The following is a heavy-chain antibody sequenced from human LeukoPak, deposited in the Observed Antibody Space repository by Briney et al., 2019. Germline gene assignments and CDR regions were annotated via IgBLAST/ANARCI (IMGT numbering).Heavy chain of an antibody. V-gene: IGHV3-33*06. CDR2: IWYDGSNE. CDR3: TKDPNGDYIGAFDP. CDR1: GFTFRSYG. Sequence: GTSLRLSCAASGFTFRSYGMHWVRQAPGKGLEWVALIWYDGSNENYADSVKGRFSISRDNSQNTLYLQMNSLRAEDTAVYYCTKDPNGDYIGAFDPWGQGTLVTVSS. J-gene: IGHJ5*02. D-gene: IGHD4-17*01.